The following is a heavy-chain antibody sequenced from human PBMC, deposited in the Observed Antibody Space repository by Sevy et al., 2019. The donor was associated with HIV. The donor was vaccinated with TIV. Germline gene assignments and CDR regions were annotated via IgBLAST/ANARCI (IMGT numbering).Heavy chain of an antibody. CDR3: AKEWTLLRDLYGELDY. J-gene: IGHJ4*02. CDR2: ISNSGANT. V-gene: IGHV3-23*01. CDR1: GFTFTNYG. D-gene: IGHD2-8*01. Sequence: GGSLRLSCAASGFTFTNYGMHWVRQAPGKGLEWVSGISNSGANTYYADSVRGRFTVARDNSKNTVYLQLNSLRAEDTTIYYCAKEWTLLRDLYGELDYWGQGTLVTVSS.